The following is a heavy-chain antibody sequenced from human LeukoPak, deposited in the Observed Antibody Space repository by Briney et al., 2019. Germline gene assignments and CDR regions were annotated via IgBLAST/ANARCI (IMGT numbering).Heavy chain of an antibody. CDR2: ISSSGSTI. CDR1: GFTFSDYY. CDR3: ARENYELWSGHAHNWLDP. Sequence: GGSLRLSCAASGFTFSDYYMSWIRQAPGKGLEWVSYISSSGSTIYYADSVKGRFTISRDNAKNSLYLQMNSLRAEDTAVFYCARENYELWSGHAHNWLDPWGQGTLVTVSS. V-gene: IGHV3-11*01. J-gene: IGHJ5*02. D-gene: IGHD3-3*01.